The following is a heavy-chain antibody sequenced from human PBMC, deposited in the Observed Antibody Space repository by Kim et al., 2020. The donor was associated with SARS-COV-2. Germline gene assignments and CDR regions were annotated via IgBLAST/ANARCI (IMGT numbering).Heavy chain of an antibody. J-gene: IGHJ4*02. V-gene: IGHV4-31*03. Sequence: SETLSLTCTVSGGSISSGGYYWSWIRQHPGKGLEWIGYIYYSGSTHYNPSLKNRVTISVDTSKNQFSLKLSSVTAADTAVYYCARVDFYYYDSSGYGFDYWGQGTLVTVSS. CDR1: GGSISSGGYY. CDR2: IYYSGST. CDR3: ARVDFYYYDSSGYGFDY. D-gene: IGHD3-22*01.